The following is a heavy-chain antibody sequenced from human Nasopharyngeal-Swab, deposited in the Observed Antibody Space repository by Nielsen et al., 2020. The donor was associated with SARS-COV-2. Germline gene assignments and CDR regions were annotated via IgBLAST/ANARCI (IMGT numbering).Heavy chain of an antibody. V-gene: IGHV3-48*01. J-gene: IGHJ6*03. CDR3: AKDRGYCSGPICYDSYYYLDV. CDR2: ISSSSTI. CDR1: GFTFSSYS. Sequence: GESLKISCAASGFTFSSYSMNWVRQAPGKGLEWVSYISSSSTIYYADSVKGRFTISRDNAKNSLYLQMNSLRAEDTAVYYCAKDRGYCSGPICYDSYYYLDVWGKGTAVTVSS. D-gene: IGHD2-2*01.